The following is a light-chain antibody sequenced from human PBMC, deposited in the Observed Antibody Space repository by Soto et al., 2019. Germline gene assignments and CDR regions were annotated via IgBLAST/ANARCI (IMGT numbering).Light chain of an antibody. CDR3: QQYGSSGT. Sequence: EIVLTQSPGTLSLSPWEIATLSCRASQSVTSSYLAWYQQKAGQAPRLLIYGASTRATGIPARFSGSGSGTDFTLTISRLEPEDFAVYYCQQYGSSGTFGQGTKVDI. J-gene: IGKJ1*01. V-gene: IGKV3-20*01. CDR2: GAS. CDR1: QSVTSSY.